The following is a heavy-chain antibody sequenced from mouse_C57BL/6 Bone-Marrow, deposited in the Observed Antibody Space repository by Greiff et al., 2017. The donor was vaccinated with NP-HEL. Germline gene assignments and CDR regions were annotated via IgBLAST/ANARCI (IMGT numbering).Heavy chain of an antibody. Sequence: EVQLQQSGPELVKPGASVKISCKASGYSFTGYYMNWVKQSPEKSLEWIGEINPSTGGTTYNQKFKAKATLTVDKSSSTAYMQLKSLTSEDSAVYYCARSLIYYDYPDCWGQGTTLTVSS. V-gene: IGHV1-42*01. CDR2: INPSTGGT. D-gene: IGHD2-4*01. J-gene: IGHJ2*01. CDR1: GYSFTGYY. CDR3: ARSLIYYDYPDC.